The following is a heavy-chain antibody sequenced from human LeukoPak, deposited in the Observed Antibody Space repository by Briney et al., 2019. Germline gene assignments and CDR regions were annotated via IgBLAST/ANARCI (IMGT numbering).Heavy chain of an antibody. CDR2: ISSSGSTI. D-gene: IGHD2-2*01. Sequence: GGSLRLSCAASGFTFSSYEMNWVRQAPGKELEWVSYISSSGSTIYYADSVKGRFTISRDNAKNSLYLQMNSLRAEDTAVYYCARDDETAAMHTDAFDIWGQGTMVTVSS. V-gene: IGHV3-48*03. J-gene: IGHJ3*02. CDR3: ARDDETAAMHTDAFDI. CDR1: GFTFSSYE.